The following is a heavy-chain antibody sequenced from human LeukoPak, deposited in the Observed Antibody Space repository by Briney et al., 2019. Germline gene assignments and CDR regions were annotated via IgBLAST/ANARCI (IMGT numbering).Heavy chain of an antibody. J-gene: IGHJ6*03. CDR3: VRGIVVVAQLGYYFYYMDV. D-gene: IGHD2-15*01. V-gene: IGHV4-34*01. Sequence: SETLSLTCAVYGGSFSGDFWSWIRQSPGKGLEWIGEINHGGSTNYNPSLKSRVTLSVDTSKNQFSLKLSSVTAADTAVYYCVRGIVVVAQLGYYFYYMDVWGKGTTVTISS. CDR1: GGSFSGDF. CDR2: INHGGST.